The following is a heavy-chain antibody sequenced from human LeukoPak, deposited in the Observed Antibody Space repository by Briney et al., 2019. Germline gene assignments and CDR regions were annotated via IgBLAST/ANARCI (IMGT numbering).Heavy chain of an antibody. V-gene: IGHV4-38-2*01. Sequence: SETLSLTCAVSGYSISGGYYWGWARQPPGKGLEWVGSIYHGGSTYYNPSLKSRVTISVDASKNQFSLSLSSVTAADTAVYYCARTRFKTGYSYDSSGYFLDYWGQGTLVTVSS. CDR3: ARTRFKTGYSYDSSGYFLDY. J-gene: IGHJ4*02. D-gene: IGHD3-22*01. CDR2: IYHGGST. CDR1: GYSISGGYY.